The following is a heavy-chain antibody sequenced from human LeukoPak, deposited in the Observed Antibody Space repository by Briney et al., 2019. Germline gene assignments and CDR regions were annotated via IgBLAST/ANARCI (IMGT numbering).Heavy chain of an antibody. Sequence: PGGSLRLSCAASGFTFSSYSMNWVRQAPGKGLEWVSSITGSSSNIYYADSVKGRFTISRDNAQNSLYLQMNSLRAEDTAVYYCARGSPENIATRPTIFDHWGQGTLVTVSS. V-gene: IGHV3-21*01. CDR1: GFTFSSYS. CDR2: ITGSSSNI. J-gene: IGHJ4*02. D-gene: IGHD6-6*01. CDR3: ARGSPENIATRPTIFDH.